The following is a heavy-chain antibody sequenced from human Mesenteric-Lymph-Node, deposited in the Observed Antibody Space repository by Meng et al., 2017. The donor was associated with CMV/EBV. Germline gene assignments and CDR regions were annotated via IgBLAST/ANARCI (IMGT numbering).Heavy chain of an antibody. V-gene: IGHV3-48*02. Sequence: GGSLRLSCAASGFTFSTYGMHWVRQAPGKGLECLSFISGDGSGIFYAASVRGRFTTSRDNARNSLYLQMDGLRDEDTAIYYCARDPRNKGFDPWGPGTLVTVSS. CDR2: ISGDGSGI. J-gene: IGHJ5*02. CDR3: ARDPRNKGFDP. CDR1: GFTFSTYG.